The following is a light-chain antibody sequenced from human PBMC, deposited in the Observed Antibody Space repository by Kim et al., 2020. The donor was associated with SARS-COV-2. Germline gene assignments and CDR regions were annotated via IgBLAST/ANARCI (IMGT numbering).Light chain of an antibody. CDR1: NIGSEN. CDR3: QVWDSSTGV. J-gene: IGLJ3*02. CDR2: RDS. V-gene: IGLV3-9*01. Sequence: SYELTQPLSLSVALGQTGRITCGGNNIGSENVHGYQQKPGQDQVRVIYRDSYRPSGIPVRFSVSNSGTTATPIISRAQAGGEADYYCQVWDSSTGVFGGGTKLTVL.